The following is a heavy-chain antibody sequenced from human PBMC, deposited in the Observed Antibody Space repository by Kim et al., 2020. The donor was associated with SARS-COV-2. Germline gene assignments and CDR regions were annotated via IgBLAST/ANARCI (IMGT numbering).Heavy chain of an antibody. CDR3: AKEGGLNYYGSGSIDY. D-gene: IGHD3-10*01. V-gene: IGHV3-23*01. Sequence: GGSLRLSCAASGFTFSSYAMSWVRQAPGKGLEWVSAISGSGGSTYYADSVKGRFTISRDNSKNTLYLQMNSLRAEDTAVYYCAKEGGLNYYGSGSIDYWGQGTLVTVSS. J-gene: IGHJ4*02. CDR2: ISGSGGST. CDR1: GFTFSSYA.